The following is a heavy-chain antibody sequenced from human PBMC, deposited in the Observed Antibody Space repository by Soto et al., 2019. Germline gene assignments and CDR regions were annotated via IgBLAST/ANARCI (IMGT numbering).Heavy chain of an antibody. CDR1: GYTFTSYD. CDR3: ARVYGDYFYPNLFDY. J-gene: IGHJ4*02. Sequence: QVQLVQSGAEVKKPGASVKVSCKTSGYTFTSYDINWVRQASGQGLEWMGWMNPNSGDTGYAQKFQGRLTMTRNTSIRTAYLELSSLRSEDTAVYYCARVYGDYFYPNLFDYWGQGALVTVSS. CDR2: MNPNSGDT. V-gene: IGHV1-8*01. D-gene: IGHD4-17*01.